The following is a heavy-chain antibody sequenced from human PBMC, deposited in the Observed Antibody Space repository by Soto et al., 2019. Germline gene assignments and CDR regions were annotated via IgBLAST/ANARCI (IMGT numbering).Heavy chain of an antibody. J-gene: IGHJ4*02. V-gene: IGHV6-1*01. D-gene: IGHD3-9*01. CDR2: TYYRSKWYN. Sequence: QVQLQQSGPGLVKPSQTLSLTCAISGDSVSSNSAAWNWIRQPPSRGLEWLGRTYYRSKWYNDYAVSVKSRITINPDTSKNQFSLQLNSVTPEDTAVYYCAREGSYYDILTGHPLLDYWGQGTLVTVSS. CDR1: GDSVSSNSAA. CDR3: AREGSYYDILTGHPLLDY.